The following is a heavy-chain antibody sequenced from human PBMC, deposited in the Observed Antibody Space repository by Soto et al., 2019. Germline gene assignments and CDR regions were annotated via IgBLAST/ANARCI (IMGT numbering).Heavy chain of an antibody. V-gene: IGHV4-59*08. CDR3: ARGSAEHCSGGSCYSDYYYYMDV. CDR1: GGSISSYY. D-gene: IGHD2-15*01. J-gene: IGHJ6*03. CDR2: IYYSGST. Sequence: SETLSLTCTVSGGSISSYYWSWIRQPPGKGLEWIGYIYYSGSTNYNPSLKSRVTISVDTSKNQFSLKLSSVTAADTAVYYCARGSAEHCSGGSCYSDYYYYMDVWGKGTTVTVSS.